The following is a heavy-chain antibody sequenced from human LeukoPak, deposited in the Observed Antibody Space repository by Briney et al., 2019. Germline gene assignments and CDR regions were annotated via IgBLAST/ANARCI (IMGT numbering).Heavy chain of an antibody. CDR3: ARYLHYYLAMDV. V-gene: IGHV3-23*05. J-gene: IGHJ6*02. CDR1: GFTFSADA. CDR2: IGSDNKP. D-gene: IGHD2-15*01. Sequence: PGGSLRLSCEASGFTFSADAMTWVRQAPGQGLEWVSSIGSDNKPHYSESVKGRFAISRDNSKSMLFLQLNSLRAEDTALYYCARYLHYYLAMDVWGQGTTVTVSS.